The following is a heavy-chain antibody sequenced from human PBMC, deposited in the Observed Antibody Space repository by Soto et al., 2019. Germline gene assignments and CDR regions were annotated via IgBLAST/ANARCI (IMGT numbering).Heavy chain of an antibody. V-gene: IGHV3-9*01. CDR3: AEDGLGACYY. D-gene: IGHD1-26*01. CDR2: ISWNSGSI. CDR1: GFTFDDYA. Sequence: GGSLRLSCAASGFTFDDYAMHWVRQAPGKGLEWVSGISWNSGSIGYADSVKGRFTISRDNAKNSLYLQMNSLRAEDTAVYYCAEDGLGACYYWGQGTLVTVSS. J-gene: IGHJ4*02.